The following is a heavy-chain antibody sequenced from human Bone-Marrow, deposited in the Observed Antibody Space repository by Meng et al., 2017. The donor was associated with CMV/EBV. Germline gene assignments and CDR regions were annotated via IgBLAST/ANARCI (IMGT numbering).Heavy chain of an antibody. D-gene: IGHD6-13*01. CDR1: GFTFSNAW. CDR2: IRYDGSYK. V-gene: IGHV3-30*02. J-gene: IGHJ4*02. CDR3: AKGSSSHTGNFDY. Sequence: LSLTCAASGFTFSNAWMSWVRQAPGKGLEWVAFIRYDGSYKYYADSVKGRFTISRDNSKNTLFVQMNSLRAEDTAVYYCAKGSSSHTGNFDYWGQGTLVTVSS.